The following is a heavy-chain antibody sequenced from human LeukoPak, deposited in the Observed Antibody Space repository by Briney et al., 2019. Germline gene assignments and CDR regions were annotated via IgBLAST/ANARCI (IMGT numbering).Heavy chain of an antibody. CDR1: GGSISSYY. D-gene: IGHD4/OR15-4a*01. J-gene: IGHJ4*02. CDR3: ARRMVRTTYFDY. CDR2: VYYSGSS. Sequence: SETLSFICTVSGGSISSYYWSWFRQPPGKGLEWIGYVYYSGSSDYNPSLKSRVTISVDTSKNQFSLKLSSVTAADTAVYYCARRMVRTTYFDYRGQGALVTVSS. V-gene: IGHV4-59*12.